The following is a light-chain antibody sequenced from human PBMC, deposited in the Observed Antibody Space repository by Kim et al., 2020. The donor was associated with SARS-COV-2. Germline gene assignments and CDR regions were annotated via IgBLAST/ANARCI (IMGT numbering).Light chain of an antibody. V-gene: IGLV4-69*01. Sequence: VKVTSTLSSGHSSYAIAWHQQQPEKGPRYLMKLNSDGSHSKGDGIPDRFSGSSSGAERYLTISSLQSEDEADYYCQTWGTGIRGVFGGGTQLTVL. CDR2: LNSDGSH. CDR1: SGHSSYA. J-gene: IGLJ3*02. CDR3: QTWGTGIRGV.